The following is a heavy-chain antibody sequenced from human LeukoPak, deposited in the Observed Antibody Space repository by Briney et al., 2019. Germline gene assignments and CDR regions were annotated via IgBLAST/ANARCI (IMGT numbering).Heavy chain of an antibody. CDR2: ISAYNGNT. CDR3: ARDGDVVVTASVFDY. CDR1: GYTFTSYG. V-gene: IGHV1-18*01. D-gene: IGHD2-21*02. Sequence: ASVKVSCKASGYTFTSYGISCVRQAPGQGLEWMGWISAYNGNTNYAQKLQGRVTMTTDTSTSTAYMELRSLRSDDKAVYYCARDGDVVVTASVFDYWGQGTLVTVSS. J-gene: IGHJ4*02.